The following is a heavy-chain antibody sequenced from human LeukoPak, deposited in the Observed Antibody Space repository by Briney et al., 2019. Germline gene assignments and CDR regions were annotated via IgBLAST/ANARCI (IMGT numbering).Heavy chain of an antibody. J-gene: IGHJ4*01. CDR2: IHDGGTP. CDR3: VANGYYCLDQ. Sequence: NSSETLSLTCGISGDSINSHDWWSWVRQPPGKGLEWIAEIHDGGTPNYNPSLKSRVTISVDKFKTQFSLNLNSVTAADTAVYYCVANGYYCLDQWGHGTLVTVSP. D-gene: IGHD5-18*01. CDR1: GDSINSHDW. V-gene: IGHV4/OR15-8*01.